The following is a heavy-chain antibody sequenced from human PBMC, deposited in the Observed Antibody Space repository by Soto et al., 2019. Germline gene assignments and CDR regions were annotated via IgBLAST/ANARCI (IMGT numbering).Heavy chain of an antibody. D-gene: IGHD3-22*01. CDR2: INPNSGGT. J-gene: IGHJ4*02. V-gene: IGHV1-2*02. Sequence: QVQLVQSGAEVKKPGASVKVSCKASGYTFTGYYMHWVRQAPGQGLEWMGWINPNSGGTNYAQKFQGRVTMTRDSSISTAYMELSRLRSDDTAVYYCARVDYYYSRGYCDYWCKGTLVTVYS. CDR1: GYTFTGYY. CDR3: ARVDYYYSRGYCDY.